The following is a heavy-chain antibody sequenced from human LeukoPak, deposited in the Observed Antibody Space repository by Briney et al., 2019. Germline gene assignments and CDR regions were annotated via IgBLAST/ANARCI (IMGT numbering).Heavy chain of an antibody. D-gene: IGHD2-15*01. J-gene: IGHJ4*02. Sequence: RASVKISCKSFGYTFTAYYIHWVRQVPGHGLEWMGWINPNGGGTNYAQKFQGRVSLARDTSISTAYMELSGLTSDDTALYYCARGFRGSTFSYWGQGTLVTVSS. CDR2: INPNGGGT. CDR3: ARGFRGSTFSY. CDR1: GYTFTAYY. V-gene: IGHV1-2*02.